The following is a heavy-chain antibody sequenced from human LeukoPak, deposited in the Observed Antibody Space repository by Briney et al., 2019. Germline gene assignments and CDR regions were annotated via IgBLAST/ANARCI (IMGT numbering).Heavy chain of an antibody. Sequence: GGSLRLSCAASGLTFSSYWMSWVRQAPGKGLEWVANIKQDGSEKYYVDSAKGRFTISRDNAKNSLYLQMNSLRAEDTAVYYCARDNSGDGYNSDYWGQGTLVTASS. CDR3: ARDNSGDGYNSDY. J-gene: IGHJ4*02. CDR2: IKQDGSEK. D-gene: IGHD5-24*01. V-gene: IGHV3-7*01. CDR1: GLTFSSYW.